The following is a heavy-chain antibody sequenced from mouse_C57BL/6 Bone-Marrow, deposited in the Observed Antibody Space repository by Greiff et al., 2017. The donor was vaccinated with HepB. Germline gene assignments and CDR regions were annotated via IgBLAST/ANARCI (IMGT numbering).Heavy chain of an antibody. CDR2: ISSGGSYT. CDR3: ARQGLYYDQSYWYFDV. V-gene: IGHV5-6*01. CDR1: GFTFSSYG. Sequence: EVKLVESGGDLVKPGGSLKLSCAASGFTFSSYGMSWVRQTPDKRLEWVATISSGGSYTYYPDSVKGRFTISRDNAKNTLYLQMSSLKSEDTAMYYCARQGLYYDQSYWYFDVWGTGTTVTVSS. D-gene: IGHD2-4*01. J-gene: IGHJ1*03.